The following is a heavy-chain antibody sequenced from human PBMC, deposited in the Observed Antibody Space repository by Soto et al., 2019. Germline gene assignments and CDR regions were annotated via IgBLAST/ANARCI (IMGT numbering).Heavy chain of an antibody. V-gene: IGHV1-69*13. Sequence: ASVKVSCKASGGTFSSYAISWVRQAPGQGLEWMGGIIPIFGTANYAQKFQGRVTITADESTSTAYMELSSLRSEDTAVYYCARIYGDYTESRVSFDPWGQGTLVTVSS. CDR1: GGTFSSYA. J-gene: IGHJ5*02. D-gene: IGHD4-17*01. CDR3: ARIYGDYTESRVSFDP. CDR2: IIPIFGTA.